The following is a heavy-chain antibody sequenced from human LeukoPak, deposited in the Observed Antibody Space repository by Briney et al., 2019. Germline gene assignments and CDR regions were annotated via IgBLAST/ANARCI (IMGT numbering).Heavy chain of an antibody. Sequence: ASVKVSXKASGYTFTNYYIHWVRQAPGQGLEWIGNINPSGGSTTYAQRFQDRVFMTGDTSATTVYMELSSLRSEDTAIYYCAREMPETYYFDYWGQGTLVTAPS. V-gene: IGHV1-46*01. D-gene: IGHD2-2*01. CDR3: AREMPETYYFDY. CDR2: INPSGGST. CDR1: GYTFTNYY. J-gene: IGHJ4*02.